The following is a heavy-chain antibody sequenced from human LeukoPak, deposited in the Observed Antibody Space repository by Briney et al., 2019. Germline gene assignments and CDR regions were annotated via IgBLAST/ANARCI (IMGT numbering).Heavy chain of an antibody. D-gene: IGHD3-3*01. CDR1: GDSVSSTSSA. CDR3: ARRKSYESYYMDV. J-gene: IGHJ6*03. Sequence: SQTLSLTCAISGDSVSSTSSAWHWIRQSPSRGLEWLGRTYYRSKWFFDYAVSVRSRLTINPDTSTNQVSLQLTSVTPEVTAVYYCARRKSYESYYMDVWGKGTTVAVSS. CDR2: TYYRSKWFF. V-gene: IGHV6-1*01.